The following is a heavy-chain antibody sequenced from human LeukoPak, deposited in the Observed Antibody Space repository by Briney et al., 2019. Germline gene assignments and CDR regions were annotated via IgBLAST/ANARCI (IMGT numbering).Heavy chain of an antibody. D-gene: IGHD3-10*01. V-gene: IGHV4-39*01. Sequence: PSETLSLTCTVSGGSISSSSYYWGWIRQPPGKGLEWIGSIYYSGSTYYNPSLKSRVTISVDTSKNQFSLKLSSVTAADTAVYYCARATMVRSIDAFDIWGQGTMVTVSS. J-gene: IGHJ3*02. CDR1: GGSISSSSYY. CDR3: ARATMVRSIDAFDI. CDR2: IYYSGST.